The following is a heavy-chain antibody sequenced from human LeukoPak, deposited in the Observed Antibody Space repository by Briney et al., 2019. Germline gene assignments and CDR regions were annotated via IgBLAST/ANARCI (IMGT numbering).Heavy chain of an antibody. CDR2: IIPIFGTA. V-gene: IGHV1-69*13. D-gene: IGHD3-22*01. Sequence: SVKVSCKASGGTFISYAISWVRQAPGQGLEWMGGIIPIFGTANYAQKFQGRVTITADESTSTAYMELSSLRSEDTAVYYCARGANYYDSSGYYPFDYWGQGTLVTVSS. CDR3: ARGANYYDSSGYYPFDY. CDR1: GGTFISYA. J-gene: IGHJ4*02.